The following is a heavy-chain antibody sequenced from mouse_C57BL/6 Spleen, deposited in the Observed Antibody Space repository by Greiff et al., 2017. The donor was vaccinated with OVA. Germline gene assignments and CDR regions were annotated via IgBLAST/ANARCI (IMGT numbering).Heavy chain of an antibody. CDR2: ISSGSSTI. CDR1: GFTFSDYG. CDR3: ASNGAMDY. J-gene: IGHJ4*01. Sequence: EVKLVESGGGLVKPGGSLKLSCAASGFTFSDYGMHWVRQAPEKGLEWVAYISSGSSTIYYADTVKGRFTFSRDNAKNTLVLQRTSLQSEDAAMYYSASNGAMDYWGKGTSVTAPS. V-gene: IGHV5-17*01.